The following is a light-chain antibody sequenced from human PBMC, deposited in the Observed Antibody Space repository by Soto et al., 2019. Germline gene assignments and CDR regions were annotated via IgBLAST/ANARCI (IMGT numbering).Light chain of an antibody. V-gene: IGKV1-9*01. CDR2: SAS. Sequence: DIQLTQSPSFLSASVGDRVTITCRASQDISSYLAWYQQIPGKVPRFLTHSASTLQSVVPSRFSATGSGTTFTLTISSLQHEDIATYYCQQHNRFPRTFGQGTKV. J-gene: IGKJ1*01. CDR3: QQHNRFPRT. CDR1: QDISSY.